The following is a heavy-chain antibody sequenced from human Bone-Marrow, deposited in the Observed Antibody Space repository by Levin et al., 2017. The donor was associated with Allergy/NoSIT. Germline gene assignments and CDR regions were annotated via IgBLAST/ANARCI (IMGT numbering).Heavy chain of an antibody. V-gene: IGHV1-69*13. D-gene: IGHD6-6*01. CDR1: GGTFSSYA. CDR3: ARGGPIAARPLVPFYYYGMDV. J-gene: IGHJ6*02. Sequence: VASVKVSCKASGGTFSSYAISWVRQAPGQGLEWMGGIIPIFGTANYAQKFQGRVTITADESTSTAYMELSSLRSEDTAVYYCARGGPIAARPLVPFYYYGMDVWGQGTTVTVSS. CDR2: IIPIFGTA.